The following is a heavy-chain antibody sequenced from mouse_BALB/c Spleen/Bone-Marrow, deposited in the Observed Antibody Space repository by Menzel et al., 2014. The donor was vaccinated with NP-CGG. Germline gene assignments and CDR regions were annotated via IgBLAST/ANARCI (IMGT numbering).Heavy chain of an antibody. V-gene: IGHV3-5*02. J-gene: IGHJ2*01. CDR1: GISITTGNYR. Sequence: VQLQQSGPGLVKPSQTVSLTCTVTGISITTGNYRWSWIRQFPGNKPEWIGYIYYSGTITYNPSLTSRTTITRDTSKNQFFLEMNSLTTEDTATYYCARYYGNYFDYWGQGTTLPVSS. D-gene: IGHD2-1*01. CDR3: ARYYGNYFDY. CDR2: IYYSGTI.